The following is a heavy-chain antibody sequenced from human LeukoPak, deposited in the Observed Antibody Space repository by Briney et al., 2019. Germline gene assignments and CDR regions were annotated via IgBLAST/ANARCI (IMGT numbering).Heavy chain of an antibody. D-gene: IGHD2-2*01. J-gene: IGHJ6*03. CDR1: GFTFSSYA. Sequence: GGSLRLSCAASGFTFSSYAMHWVRQAPGKGLEWVAVISYDGSNKYYAGSVKGRFTISRDNSKNTLYLQMNSLRAEDTAVYYCARDVVVGCTSCPQKDYYYYYMDVWGKGTTVTVSS. CDR2: ISYDGSNK. CDR3: ARDVVVGCTSCPQKDYYYYYMDV. V-gene: IGHV3-30-3*01.